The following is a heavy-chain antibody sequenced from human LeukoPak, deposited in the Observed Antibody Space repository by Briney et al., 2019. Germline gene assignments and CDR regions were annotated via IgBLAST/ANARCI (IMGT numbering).Heavy chain of an antibody. J-gene: IGHJ5*02. CDR1: GYTFTSYY. CDR2: INPSGGST. D-gene: IGHD3-10*01. Sequence: GASVKVSCKASGYTFTSYYMHWVRQAPGQGLEWMGIINPSGGSTNYAQKFQGRVTITTDESTSTAYMELNSLRSEDTAVYYCARDGTAGITMVRGVSFTPHWFDPWGQGTLVTVSS. V-gene: IGHV1-46*01. CDR3: ARDGTAGITMVRGVSFTPHWFDP.